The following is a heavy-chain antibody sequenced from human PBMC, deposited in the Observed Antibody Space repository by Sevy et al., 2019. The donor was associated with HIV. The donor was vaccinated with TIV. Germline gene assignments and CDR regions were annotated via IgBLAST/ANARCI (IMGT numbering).Heavy chain of an antibody. D-gene: IGHD2-8*01. V-gene: IGHV3-33*01. J-gene: IGHJ4*02. Sequence: WGSLRLSCAASGFTPSTYGMHWVRQAPGKGLEGVAVIGYDGSNKYYADSVKGRFTISRDNSKNTQFLQMDSLRAKETAVYYCARDPRMYGDYLLAYFDYWGQGTLVTVSS. CDR1: GFTPSTYG. CDR3: ARDPRMYGDYLLAYFDY. CDR2: IGYDGSNK.